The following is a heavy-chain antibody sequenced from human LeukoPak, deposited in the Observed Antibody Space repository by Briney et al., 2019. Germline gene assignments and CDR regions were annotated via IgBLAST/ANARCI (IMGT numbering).Heavy chain of an antibody. CDR1: GFTFSSYN. CDR3: AKEAGQDYGALDAFDV. J-gene: IGHJ3*01. D-gene: IGHD4-17*01. V-gene: IGHV3-48*04. CDR2: ISSSSSTI. Sequence: GGSLRLSCVASGFTFSSYNMNWVRQAPGKGLEWVSYISSSSSTIYYADSVKGRFTISRDNAKNSLYLQMNSLRAEDTAVYYCAKEAGQDYGALDAFDVWGQGTMVTVSS.